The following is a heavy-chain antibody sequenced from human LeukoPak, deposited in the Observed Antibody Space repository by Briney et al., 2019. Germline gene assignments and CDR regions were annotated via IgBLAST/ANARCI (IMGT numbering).Heavy chain of an antibody. Sequence: PSETLSLTCTVSGGSVSSGSYYWSWVRQPPGKGLEWIGYIYYGDSGSTNYNPSLKSRVTISVDTSKNQVSLNLSSVTAADTAVYYCARGFRIAVAVVGWFDPWGQGTLVTVSS. CDR3: ARGFRIAVAVVGWFDP. D-gene: IGHD6-19*01. CDR1: GGSVSSGSYY. CDR2: IYYGDSGST. J-gene: IGHJ5*02. V-gene: IGHV4-61*01.